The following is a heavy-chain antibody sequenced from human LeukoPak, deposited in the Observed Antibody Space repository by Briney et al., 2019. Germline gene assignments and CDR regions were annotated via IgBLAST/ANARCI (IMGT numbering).Heavy chain of an antibody. CDR3: ARDLLAARHYYYGMDV. J-gene: IGHJ6*02. CDR1: XXTXXXXA. D-gene: IGHD6-6*01. Sequence: SXXLSCAAXXXTXXXXAMSXXXQAPGXXXXXXXXXXXDGSNKYYADSVKGRFTISRDNSKNTLYLQMNSLRAEDTAVYYCARDLLAARHYYYGMDVWGQGTTVTVSS. CDR2: XXXDGSNK. V-gene: IGHV3-30-3*01.